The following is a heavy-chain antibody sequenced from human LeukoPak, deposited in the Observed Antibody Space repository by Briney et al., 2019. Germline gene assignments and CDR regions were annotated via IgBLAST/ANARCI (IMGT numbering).Heavy chain of an antibody. Sequence: VPSLNFSCNASGSPSTGYYIHWARHAPGQGLEWVGWINPNSGGTNYAQKFQGRVIMTRDTSITTVYMELSRLRSDDTAVYYCSREDYWGQGTLVTVSS. J-gene: IGHJ4*02. CDR3: SREDY. V-gene: IGHV1-2*02. CDR2: INPNSGGT. CDR1: GSPSTGYY.